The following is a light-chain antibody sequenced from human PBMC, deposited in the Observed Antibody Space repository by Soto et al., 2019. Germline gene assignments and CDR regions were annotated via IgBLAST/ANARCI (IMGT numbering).Light chain of an antibody. CDR2: SAS. CDR3: QHSYSSPT. J-gene: IGKJ3*01. Sequence: DIQMTQSPSSLSASVGDRVTIACRASESIRDMLNWYQQKPGKAPMLLLSSASILQSGVPSRFSGSGSGTDFSLTISGLQPEDFANYFCQHSYSSPTFGPGTKVYLK. V-gene: IGKV1-39*01. CDR1: ESIRDM.